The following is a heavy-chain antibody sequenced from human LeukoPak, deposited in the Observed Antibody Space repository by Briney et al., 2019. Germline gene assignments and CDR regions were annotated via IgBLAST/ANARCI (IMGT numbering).Heavy chain of an antibody. CDR3: AKEGPPLLWFRDDPNYFDY. D-gene: IGHD3-10*01. J-gene: IGHJ4*02. V-gene: IGHV3-23*01. CDR2: ISGSGDNT. CDR1: GFTFNNYG. Sequence: PGGSLRLSCASSGFTFNNYGMSWVRLAPGKGLEWVSGISGSGDNTYYADSVKGRFTISRDNSKNTLYLQMNSLRAEDTAVYYCAKEGPPLLWFRDDPNYFDYWGQGTLVTVSS.